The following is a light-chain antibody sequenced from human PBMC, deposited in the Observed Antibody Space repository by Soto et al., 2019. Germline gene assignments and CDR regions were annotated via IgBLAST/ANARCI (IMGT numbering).Light chain of an antibody. CDR1: QTITGY. CDR3: QQSHGIPYT. Sequence: DIQMTQSPSSLSASVGDRVTIACRASQTITGYLNWYQQKPGKAPKLLIYAASTLQSGVPSRFSGSGSGTDFTLTISSLQPEDFATYYCQQSHGIPYTFGQGMKLEIK. CDR2: AAS. J-gene: IGKJ2*01. V-gene: IGKV1-39*01.